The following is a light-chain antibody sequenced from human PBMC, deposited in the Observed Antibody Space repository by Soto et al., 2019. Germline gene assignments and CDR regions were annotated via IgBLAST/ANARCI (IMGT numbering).Light chain of an antibody. CDR1: PGVSNY. V-gene: IGKV1-39*01. J-gene: IGKJ3*01. Sequence: DIQMTQSPSSLSASVGDRVTITCRASPGVSNYLNWYQQKPGKAPKLLIFAASNLQSGVPSTFSGSGSGTDFTLTISSLQPEDFATYYCQQSYSSPWTFGPGNKVDVK. CDR2: AAS. CDR3: QQSYSSPWT.